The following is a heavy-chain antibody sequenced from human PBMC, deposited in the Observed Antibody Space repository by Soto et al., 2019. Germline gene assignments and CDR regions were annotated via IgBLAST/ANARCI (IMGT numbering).Heavy chain of an antibody. CDR3: ARRGSASWRNWFDS. CDR2: ISYSGST. CDR1: GDSFSSTTYH. D-gene: IGHD2-2*01. Sequence: SETLSLTCTVSGDSFSSTTYHWSWIRQTPGKGLEWIGTISYSGSTNYNPSLQSRVTMSVDTSTNHFSLQLTSVTAADTAVYYCARRGSASWRNWFDSWGQGTLVTVS. J-gene: IGHJ5*01. V-gene: IGHV4-39*02.